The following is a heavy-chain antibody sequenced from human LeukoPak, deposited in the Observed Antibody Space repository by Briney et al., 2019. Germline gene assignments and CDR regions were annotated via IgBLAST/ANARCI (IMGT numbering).Heavy chain of an antibody. CDR2: IKQDGSEK. CDR1: GFTFSSYW. J-gene: IGHJ6*03. Sequence: GGSLRLSCAASGFTFSSYWMSWVRQAPGKGLEWVANIKQDGSEKYYVNSVKGRFTISRDNAKNSLYLQMNSLRAEDTAVYYCAAAQSSSYGYSHYYYMDVWGKGTTVTVSS. CDR3: AAAQSSSYGYSHYYYMDV. D-gene: IGHD5-18*01. V-gene: IGHV3-7*01.